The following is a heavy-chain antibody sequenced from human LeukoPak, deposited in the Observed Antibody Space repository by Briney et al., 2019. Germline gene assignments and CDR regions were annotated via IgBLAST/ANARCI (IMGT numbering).Heavy chain of an antibody. CDR3: AKRPKYSNHLDY. CDR2: IKQDGSEK. Sequence: GGSLRLSCAASGFTFSSYWMSWVRQAPGKGLEWVANIKQDGSEKYYVDSVKGRFTISRDNSKNTLYLQMNSLRAEDTAVYYCAKRPKYSNHLDYWGQGTLVTVSS. V-gene: IGHV3-7*01. CDR1: GFTFSSYW. D-gene: IGHD4-11*01. J-gene: IGHJ4*02.